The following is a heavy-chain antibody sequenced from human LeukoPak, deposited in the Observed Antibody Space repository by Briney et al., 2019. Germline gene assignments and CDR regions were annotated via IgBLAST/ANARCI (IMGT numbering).Heavy chain of an antibody. Sequence: SETLSLTCAVSGYSFSSGYYWGWIRQPPGKGLEWIGSIYHSGSTYYNPSLKSRVTISVDTSKNQFSLKLSSVTAADTAVYYCARRVTIFGVVNFDYWGGGSLVTVSS. D-gene: IGHD3-3*01. J-gene: IGHJ4*02. CDR1: GYSFSSGYY. V-gene: IGHV4-38-2*01. CDR3: ARRVTIFGVVNFDY. CDR2: IYHSGST.